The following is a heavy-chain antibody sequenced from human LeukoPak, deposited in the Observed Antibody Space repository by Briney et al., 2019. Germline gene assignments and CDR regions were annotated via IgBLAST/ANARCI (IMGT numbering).Heavy chain of an antibody. CDR2: IYSGSDT. Sequence: GGSLILSCAASGFTVSSNYMSWVRQAPGKGLEWVSIIYSGSDTYYADSVMGRFTISRDNSKNTLYLQMNSLRAEDTAVYYCARGNWNFDYWGQGTLVTVSS. CDR3: ARGNWNFDY. D-gene: IGHD1-1*01. CDR1: GFTVSSNY. V-gene: IGHV3-66*01. J-gene: IGHJ4*02.